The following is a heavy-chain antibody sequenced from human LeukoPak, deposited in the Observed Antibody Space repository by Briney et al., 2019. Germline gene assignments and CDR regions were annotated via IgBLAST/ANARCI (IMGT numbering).Heavy chain of an antibody. CDR3: ARTAVAGIYYFDY. CDR2: INPNSGGT. Sequence: ASVNVSCKASGYTFTGYYMHWVRQAPGQGLEWMGWINPNSGGTNYAQKFQGRVTMTRDTSISTAYMELSRLRSDDTAVYYCARTAVAGIYYFDYWGQGTLVTVSS. J-gene: IGHJ4*02. D-gene: IGHD6-19*01. CDR1: GYTFTGYY. V-gene: IGHV1-2*02.